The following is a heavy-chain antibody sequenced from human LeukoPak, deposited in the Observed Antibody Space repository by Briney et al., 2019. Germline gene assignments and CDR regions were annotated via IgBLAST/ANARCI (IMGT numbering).Heavy chain of an antibody. J-gene: IGHJ4*02. CDR3: AKEQRLYSSSPFDY. D-gene: IGHD6-13*01. CDR1: GFTFSSYA. V-gene: IGHV3-23*01. CDR2: INTGGGTT. Sequence: GGSLRLSCAASGFTFSSYAMSWVRQAPGKGLEWVSGINTGGGTTYYADSVKGRFTISRDNSKDTLYLRMNSLRAEDTAVYYCAKEQRLYSSSPFDYWGQGTLVTVSS.